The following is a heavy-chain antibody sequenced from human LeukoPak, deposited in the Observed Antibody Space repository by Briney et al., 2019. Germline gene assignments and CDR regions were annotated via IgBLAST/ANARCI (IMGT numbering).Heavy chain of an antibody. J-gene: IGHJ4*02. CDR1: GGSISSTNW. CDR3: AREGGFYRPLDY. Sequence: SETLSLTCGVSGGSISSTNWWTWVRQPPGKGLEWIGEVHLDGRTNYNPSLKSRLIMSVDLPENHISLKLTSVTAADTAVYYCAREGGFYRPLDYSGQGTLVTVSS. CDR2: VHLDGRT. D-gene: IGHD3-3*01. V-gene: IGHV4-4*02.